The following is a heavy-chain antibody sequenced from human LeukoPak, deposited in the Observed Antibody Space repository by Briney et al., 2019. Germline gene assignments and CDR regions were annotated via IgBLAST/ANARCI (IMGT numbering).Heavy chain of an antibody. CDR1: GFPFSSYA. CDR3: VRGYSVGPDDMDV. J-gene: IGHJ6*02. V-gene: IGHV3-64D*09. Sequence: GGSLRLSCSASGFPFSSYAMHWVRQAPGKGLECVSAISDSGGSTYYADSVKGGFTISRDNSKNTLYLQMSSLRAEDTAVYFCVRGYSVGPDDMDVWGQGTTVTVSS. CDR2: ISDSGGST. D-gene: IGHD2-15*01.